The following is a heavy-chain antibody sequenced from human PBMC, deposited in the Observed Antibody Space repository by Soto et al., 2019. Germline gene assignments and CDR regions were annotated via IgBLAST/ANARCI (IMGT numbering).Heavy chain of an antibody. CDR3: AKDPRGAVAGTLDY. D-gene: IGHD6-19*01. J-gene: IGHJ4*02. CDR2: IYPGDSDT. CDR1: GFTFTSYW. Sequence: GESLKISCXGSGFTFTSYWIAWVRQMPGKGLEWMGIIYPGDSDTSYSPSFQGQVTISADKSINTAYLHWSSLKASDTAIYYCAKDPRGAVAGTLDYWGQGTLVTVSS. V-gene: IGHV5-51*01.